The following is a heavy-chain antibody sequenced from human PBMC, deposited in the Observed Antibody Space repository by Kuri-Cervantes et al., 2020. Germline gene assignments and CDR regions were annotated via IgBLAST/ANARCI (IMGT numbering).Heavy chain of an antibody. CDR2: ISDNGRST. CDR3: ARTLEMDYLFLAW. D-gene: IGHD1-1*01. Sequence: GESLKISCAASGFTFSEKYMSWLRQAPGKGPEWVSYISDNGRSTYYADTVKGRFTISRDNAKNSLYLQMNSLRAEDTAVYYCARTLEMDYLFLAWWGQGTLVTVSS. V-gene: IGHV3-11*01. J-gene: IGHJ4*02. CDR1: GFTFSEKY.